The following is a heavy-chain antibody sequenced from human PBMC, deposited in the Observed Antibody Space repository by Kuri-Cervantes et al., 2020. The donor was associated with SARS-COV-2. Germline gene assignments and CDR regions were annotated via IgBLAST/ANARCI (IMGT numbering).Heavy chain of an antibody. D-gene: IGHD2-21*02. CDR3: AKDMAYCGGDCSFGYYYYYGMDV. CDR1: GFTFSSYG. J-gene: IGHJ6*02. CDR2: ISYDGSNK. V-gene: IGHV3-30*18. Sequence: GGSLRLSCAASGFTFSSYGMHWVRQAPGKGLEWVAVISYDGSNKYYADSVKGRFTISRDNSKNTLYLQMNSLRAEDTAVYYCAKDMAYCGGDCSFGYYYYYGMDVWGQGTTVTVSS.